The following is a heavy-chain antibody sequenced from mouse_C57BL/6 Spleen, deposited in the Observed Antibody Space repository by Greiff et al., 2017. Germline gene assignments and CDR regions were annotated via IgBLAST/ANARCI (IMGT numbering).Heavy chain of an antibody. V-gene: IGHV3-8*01. J-gene: IGHJ1*03. CDR1: GYSITSDY. CDR3: ARSFWNDYWYYDV. CDR2: ISYRGST. Sequence: DVKLQESGPGLAKPSQTLSLTCSVTGYSITSDYWNWIRKYPGNKLEYMGYISYRGSTYYNPSLKSRITITRDTSKNQDYLQLKSVTTEDTATYYCARSFWNDYWYYDVWGTGTTVTVSS.